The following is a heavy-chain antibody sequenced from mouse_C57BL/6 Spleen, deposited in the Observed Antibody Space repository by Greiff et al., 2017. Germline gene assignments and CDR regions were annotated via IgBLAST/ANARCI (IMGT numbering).Heavy chain of an antibody. CDR3: ARDYYSNYLAY. Sequence: VKLMESGPELVKPGASVKISCKASGYAFSSSWMNWVKQRPGKGLEWIGRIYPGDGDTNYNGKFKGKATLTADKSSSTAYMQLSSLTSEDSAVYFCARDYYSNYLAYWGQGTLVTGSA. CDR2: IYPGDGDT. V-gene: IGHV1-82*01. J-gene: IGHJ3*01. CDR1: GYAFSSSW. D-gene: IGHD2-5*01.